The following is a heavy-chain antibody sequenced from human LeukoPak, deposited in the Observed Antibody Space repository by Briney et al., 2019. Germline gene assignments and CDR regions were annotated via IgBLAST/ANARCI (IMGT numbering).Heavy chain of an antibody. CDR2: IYASGST. V-gene: IGHV4-61*02. D-gene: IGHD5-12*01. CDR3: ARGRGFVKVATYRRDAFDI. Sequence: PSETLSLTCTVSGGSISSGNYYWTWIRQPAGKGLEWIGRIYASGSTNYNPSLKSRVTISVDTSKNQFSLKLSSVTAADTAVYYCARGRGFVKVATYRRDAFDIWGQGTMVTVSS. CDR1: GGSISSGNYY. J-gene: IGHJ3*02.